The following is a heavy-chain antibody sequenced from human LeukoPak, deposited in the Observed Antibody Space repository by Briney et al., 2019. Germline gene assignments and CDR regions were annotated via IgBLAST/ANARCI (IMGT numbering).Heavy chain of an antibody. CDR3: ATGGRIDSSGLSGAFDI. V-gene: IGHV1-24*01. CDR2: FDPEDGET. Sequence: GASVKVSCKVSGYTLTELSMHWVRQAPGKGLEWMGGFDPEDGETIYAQKFQGRVTMTEDTSTDTAYVELSSLRSEDTAVYYCATGGRIDSSGLSGAFDIWGQGTMVTVSS. J-gene: IGHJ3*02. CDR1: GYTLTELS. D-gene: IGHD3-22*01.